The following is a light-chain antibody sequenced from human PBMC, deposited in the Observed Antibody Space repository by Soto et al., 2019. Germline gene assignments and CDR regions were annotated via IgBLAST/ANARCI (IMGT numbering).Light chain of an antibody. J-gene: IGLJ1*01. CDR2: DVS. CDR3: NSYRSTSARYG. CDR1: NIDVGGYNY. V-gene: IGLV2-14*01. Sequence: QSALTQPASVSGSPGQSITISCTGTNIDVGGYNYVSWYQQHPGKAPRLIISDVSNRPSGVSNRSSGSKSGNTASLTISGLQAEDEADYYCNSYRSTSARYGFGTGTKVTVL.